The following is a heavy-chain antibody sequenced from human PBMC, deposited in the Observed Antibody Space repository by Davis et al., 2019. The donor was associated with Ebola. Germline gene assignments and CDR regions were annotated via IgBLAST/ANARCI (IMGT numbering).Heavy chain of an antibody. CDR1: GFTFIDYY. CDR2: ISSSSTYT. V-gene: IGHV3-11*06. J-gene: IGHJ4*02. CDR3: ASPVVTATRGY. D-gene: IGHD2-21*02. Sequence: PGGSLRLSCAASGFTFIDYYMSWIRQAPGKGLECVSYISSSSTYTNYAESVKGRFTISRDNARNSLYLQMNSLRVEDTAVYYCASPVVTATRGYWGQGTLVTVSS.